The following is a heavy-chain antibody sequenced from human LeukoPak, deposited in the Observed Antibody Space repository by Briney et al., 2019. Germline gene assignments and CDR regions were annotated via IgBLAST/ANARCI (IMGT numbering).Heavy chain of an antibody. CDR3: ARDSLRTAIAMAGGNWFDP. J-gene: IGHJ5*02. CDR2: INPSGGST. CDR1: GYTFTGYY. Sequence: ASVKVSCKASGYTFTGYYMHWVRQAPGQGLEWMGIINPSGGSTTYAEKFQGRVTMTRDTSTSTVYMELSSLRSEDTAVYYCARDSLRTAIAMAGGNWFDPWGQGTLVTVSS. V-gene: IGHV1-46*01. D-gene: IGHD6-19*01.